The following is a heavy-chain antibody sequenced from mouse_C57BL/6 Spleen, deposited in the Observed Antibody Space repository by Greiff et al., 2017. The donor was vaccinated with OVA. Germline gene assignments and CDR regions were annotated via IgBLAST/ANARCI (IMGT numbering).Heavy chain of an antibody. CDR2: IYPGSGNT. CDR1: GYTFTDYY. J-gene: IGHJ1*03. Sequence: QVQLQQSGPELVKPGASVKISCKASGYTFTDYYINWVKQRPGQGLEWIGWIYPGSGNTKYNEKFKGKATLTVDTSSSTAYTQLSSLTSEDSAVYFCARGGYYGSSYDWYFDVWGTGTTVTVSS. V-gene: IGHV1-84*01. D-gene: IGHD1-1*01. CDR3: ARGGYYGSSYDWYFDV.